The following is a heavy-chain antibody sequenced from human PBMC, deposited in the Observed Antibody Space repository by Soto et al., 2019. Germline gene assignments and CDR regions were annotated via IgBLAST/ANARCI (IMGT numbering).Heavy chain of an antibody. CDR1: GFTFGDYA. D-gene: IGHD2-2*01. CDR2: IRAQAFGGTT. J-gene: IGHJ6*04. V-gene: IGHV3-49*04. Sequence: EVQLVESGGGLVQPGQSLRLSCTASGFTFGDYAMGWVRQSTGKGLEWLGFIRAQAFGGTTEYAASVEGRLTLPRDDSKSIAYLQMNGLKPEDTAMYYCARESGPSTRFRGDVDVWGKGSTVTVSS. CDR3: ARESGPSTRFRGDVDV.